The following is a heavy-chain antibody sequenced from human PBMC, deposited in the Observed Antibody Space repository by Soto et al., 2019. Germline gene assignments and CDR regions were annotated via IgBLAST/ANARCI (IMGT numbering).Heavy chain of an antibody. CDR2: IWYDGSNK. D-gene: IGHD2-15*01. Sequence: QVQLVESGGGVVQPGRSLRLSCAASGFTFSTYGMHWVRQAPGKGLEWVAVIWYDGSNKYYADSVKGRFTISRDNSKNTLYLQMNSLRAEDTAVYYCARDRWARITVVTPSFDYWGQGPLVTVSS. J-gene: IGHJ4*02. V-gene: IGHV3-33*01. CDR3: ARDRWARITVVTPSFDY. CDR1: GFTFSTYG.